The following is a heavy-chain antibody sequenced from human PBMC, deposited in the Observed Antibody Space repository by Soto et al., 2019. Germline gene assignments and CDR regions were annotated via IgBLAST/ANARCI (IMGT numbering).Heavy chain of an antibody. D-gene: IGHD2-15*01. CDR2: ISSSSSFT. J-gene: IGHJ4*02. V-gene: IGHV3-11*06. CDR3: ARVSKYCSGASCYIDY. Sequence: QVQLVESGGGLVKPGGSLRLSCAASGLTFSDHFMSWIRQPPGKGLEWVSYISSSSSFTKHADSVKGRFNISRDNAKNSLYLQINSLRAEDTAVYYCARVSKYCSGASCYIDYWGQGTLVTVAS. CDR1: GLTFSDHF.